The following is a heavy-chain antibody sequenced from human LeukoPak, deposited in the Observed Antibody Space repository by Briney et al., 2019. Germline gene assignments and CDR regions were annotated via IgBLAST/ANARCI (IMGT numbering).Heavy chain of an antibody. V-gene: IGHV4-59*01. CDR3: ARENYDGSGSVDY. J-gene: IGHJ4*02. CDR2: VYYNGNT. D-gene: IGHD3-22*01. CDR1: GGSISTYY. Sequence: SETLSLTYAVSGGSISTYYWSWIRQPPGKGLEWIGYVYYNGNTSYNPSLKSRVTISVDTSKNQFSLKLSSVTAADTAVYYCARENYDGSGSVDYWGQGTLVTVSS.